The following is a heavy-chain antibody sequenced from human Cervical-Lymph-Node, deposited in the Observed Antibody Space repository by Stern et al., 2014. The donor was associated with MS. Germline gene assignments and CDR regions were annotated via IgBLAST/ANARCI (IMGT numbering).Heavy chain of an antibody. V-gene: IGHV1-24*01. D-gene: IGHD2-21*02. Sequence: VQLEQSGAEVKKPGASVKVSCKVSGYTLSEISVHWVRQAPGKGLEWVGGFDPEHGETRYAQKFQGRVTMAEDRSTDTAYMELSSLRSEDTAVYYCATHRGRVTYYYGMDVWGQGTTVPVSS. CDR1: GYTLSEIS. CDR2: FDPEHGET. CDR3: ATHRGRVTYYYGMDV. J-gene: IGHJ6*02.